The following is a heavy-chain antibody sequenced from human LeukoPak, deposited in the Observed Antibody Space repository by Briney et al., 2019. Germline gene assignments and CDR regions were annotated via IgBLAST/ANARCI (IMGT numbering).Heavy chain of an antibody. CDR1: GFIFSNSW. V-gene: IGHV3-15*01. D-gene: IGHD6-13*01. CDR2: IKRKTDGGTT. CDR3: AKERYSSSSLFAITPFDY. J-gene: IGHJ4*02. Sequence: GGSLRLSCAASGFIFSNSWMSWVRQAPGKGLEWVGHIKRKTDGGTTDYAAPVKGRFSISRDDSKKTVYLQMNSLRPEDTAVYYCAKERYSSSSLFAITPFDYWGQGSLVTVSS.